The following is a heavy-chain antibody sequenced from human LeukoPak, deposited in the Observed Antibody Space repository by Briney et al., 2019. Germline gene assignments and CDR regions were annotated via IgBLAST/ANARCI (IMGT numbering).Heavy chain of an antibody. V-gene: IGHV3-23*01. Sequence: GGSLRLSCAASGFTFSSYAMSWVRQAPGKGLEWVSAISGSGGSTYYADSVKGRFTISRDNSKNTQYLQMNSLRAEDTAVYYCAKDALGYCSSTSCYLYWGQGTLVTVSS. CDR2: ISGSGGST. CDR3: AKDALGYCSSTSCYLY. CDR1: GFTFSSYA. J-gene: IGHJ1*01. D-gene: IGHD2-2*01.